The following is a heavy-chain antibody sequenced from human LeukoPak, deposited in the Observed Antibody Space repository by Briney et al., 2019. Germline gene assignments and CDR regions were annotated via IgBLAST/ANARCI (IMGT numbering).Heavy chain of an antibody. CDR1: GGSISSGGYY. CDR2: IYHSGST. V-gene: IGHV4-30-2*01. Sequence: SQTLSLTCTVSGGSISSGGYYWSWIRQPPGKGLEWIGYIYHSGSTYYNPSLKSRVTISVDRSKNQFSLKLSSVTAADTAVYYCARGRDYYDSSGYPNDFDYWGQGTLVTVSS. D-gene: IGHD3-22*01. CDR3: ARGRDYYDSSGYPNDFDY. J-gene: IGHJ4*02.